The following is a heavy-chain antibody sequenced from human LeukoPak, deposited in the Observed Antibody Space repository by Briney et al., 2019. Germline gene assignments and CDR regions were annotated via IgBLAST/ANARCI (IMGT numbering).Heavy chain of an antibody. Sequence: GGSLRLSCAASGFTFSSYSMNWVRQAPGKGLEWVSSISSSSSYIYYADSVKGRFTISRDNAKNSLYLQMNSLRAEDTAVYYCAGGLKYQLLPFDYWGQGTLVTVSS. J-gene: IGHJ4*02. V-gene: IGHV3-21*01. D-gene: IGHD2-2*01. CDR2: ISSSSSYI. CDR1: GFTFSSYS. CDR3: AGGLKYQLLPFDY.